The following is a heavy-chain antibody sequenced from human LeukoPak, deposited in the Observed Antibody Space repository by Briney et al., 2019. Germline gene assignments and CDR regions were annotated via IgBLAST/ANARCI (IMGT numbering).Heavy chain of an antibody. Sequence: GSLRLSCAASGFTFSSYAMSWVRQAPGKGLEWVSAISGSGGSTYYADSVKGRFTISRDNSKNTLYLQMNSLRAEDTAVYYCAKGSTVLMVKHDAFDIWGQGTMVTVSS. D-gene: IGHD2-8*01. V-gene: IGHV3-23*01. CDR3: AKGSTVLMVKHDAFDI. CDR1: GFTFSSYA. J-gene: IGHJ3*02. CDR2: ISGSGGST.